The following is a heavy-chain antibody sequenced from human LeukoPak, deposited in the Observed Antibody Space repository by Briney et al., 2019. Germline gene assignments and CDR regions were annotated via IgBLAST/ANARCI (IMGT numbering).Heavy chain of an antibody. CDR1: GFTFSSYS. CDR3: ARVTTSGWYP. J-gene: IGHJ5*02. Sequence: GGSLRLSCAASGFTFSSYSMSWVRQAPGKGLEWVSSISGSGRYIYYADSVKGRFTISRDNAKNSLFLQMNSLRAEDTAVYYCARVTTSGWYPWGQGTLVTVSS. V-gene: IGHV3-21*01. D-gene: IGHD6-19*01. CDR2: ISGSGRYI.